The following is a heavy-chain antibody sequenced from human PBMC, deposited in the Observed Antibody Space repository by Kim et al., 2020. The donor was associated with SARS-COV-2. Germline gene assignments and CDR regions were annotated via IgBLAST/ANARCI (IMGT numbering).Heavy chain of an antibody. CDR1: GFMLSDYS. V-gene: IGHV3-48*03. Sequence: GGSLRLSCAASGFMLSDYSMDWVRQAPGKGLEWLSYSSRDGTPIFYAVSVRGRFTVSRDTAKNSLYLQMNGLRAEDTAVYYCVRDQRPTSFDVWGRGTMVTVSS. CDR3: VRDQRPTSFDV. J-gene: IGHJ3*01. CDR2: SSRDGTPI. D-gene: IGHD3-16*01.